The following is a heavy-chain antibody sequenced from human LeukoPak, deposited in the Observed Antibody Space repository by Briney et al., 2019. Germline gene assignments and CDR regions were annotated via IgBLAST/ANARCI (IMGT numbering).Heavy chain of an antibody. CDR1: GYTFTGYY. CDR2: INPNSGGT. V-gene: IGHV1-2*06. CDR3: ASQDGLYSGSPGVDY. Sequence: GASVKVSCTASGYTFTGYYMHWVRQAPGQGLEWMGRINPNSGGTNYAQKFQGRVTMTRDTSISTAYMELSRLRSDDTAVYYCASQDGLYSGSPGVDYWGQGTLVTVSS. D-gene: IGHD6-6*01. J-gene: IGHJ4*02.